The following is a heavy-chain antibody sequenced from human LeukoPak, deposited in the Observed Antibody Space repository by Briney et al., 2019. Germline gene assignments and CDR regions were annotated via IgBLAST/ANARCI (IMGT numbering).Heavy chain of an antibody. Sequence: SETLSLTCAVYGGSFSGYYWSWIRQPPGKGLEWIGEINHSGSTNYNPSLKSRVTISVDTSKNQFSLKLSSVTAADTAVYYCARCGYSYGFDYWGQGTLVTVSS. D-gene: IGHD5-18*01. CDR1: GGSFSGYY. CDR2: INHSGST. CDR3: ARCGYSYGFDY. J-gene: IGHJ4*02. V-gene: IGHV4-34*09.